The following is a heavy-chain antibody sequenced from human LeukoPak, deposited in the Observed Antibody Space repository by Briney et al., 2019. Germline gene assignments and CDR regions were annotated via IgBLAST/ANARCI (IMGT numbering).Heavy chain of an antibody. CDR2: FHTRGST. CDR3: ARVRQLVLKRRYYFDY. Sequence: PSETLSLTCTVSRGSISSGNYYWSWIRQPAGKGLEWIGRFHTRGSTNYNPSLKSRVIISVDTSKNQFSLKLSSVTAADTAVYYCARVRQLVLKRRYYFDYWGQGTLVTVSS. D-gene: IGHD6-13*01. V-gene: IGHV4-61*02. J-gene: IGHJ4*02. CDR1: RGSISSGNYY.